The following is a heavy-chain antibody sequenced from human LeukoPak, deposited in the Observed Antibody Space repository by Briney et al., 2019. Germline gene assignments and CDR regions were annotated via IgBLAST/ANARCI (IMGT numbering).Heavy chain of an antibody. J-gene: IGHJ5*02. D-gene: IGHD2-21*02. CDR1: GYSFTNYW. V-gene: IGHV5-51*01. Sequence: GESLKISCKGSGYSFTNYWIGWVRQMPGKGLELMGGIYPGDSATRYSPSFQGQVAISVDKSIRTAYLQWSSLKASDIAMYYCARLPYCGGDCYPNWFDTWGQGTLVTVSS. CDR2: IYPGDSAT. CDR3: ARLPYCGGDCYPNWFDT.